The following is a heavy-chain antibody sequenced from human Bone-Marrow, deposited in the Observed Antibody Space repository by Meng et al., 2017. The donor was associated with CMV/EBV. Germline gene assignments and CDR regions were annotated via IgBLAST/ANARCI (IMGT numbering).Heavy chain of an antibody. CDR2: ISSSSSTI. CDR1: GFTFSSYS. V-gene: IGHV3-48*04. D-gene: IGHD3-9*01. Sequence: GESLKISCAASGFTFSSYSMNWVRQAPGKGLEWVSYISSSSSTIYYADSVKGRFTISRDNAKNSLYLQMNSLRAEDTAVYYCARNSGYFDWLLRDPLGYWGQGTLVTVS. J-gene: IGHJ4*02. CDR3: ARNSGYFDWLLRDPLGY.